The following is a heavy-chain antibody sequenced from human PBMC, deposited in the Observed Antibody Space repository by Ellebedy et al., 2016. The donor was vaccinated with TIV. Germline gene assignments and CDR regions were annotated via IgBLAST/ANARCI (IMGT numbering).Heavy chain of an antibody. Sequence: PGGSLRLSCAASGSSFSSYAMSWVRQAPGKGLEWVSGIVGSGGSRYADSVKGRFTISRDNSKSTLDLQMSSLRAEDTAVYYCAKDRTPGDGYWVFDYWGLGTLVTVSS. V-gene: IGHV3-23*01. CDR2: IVGSGGSR. D-gene: IGHD5-18*01. CDR1: GSSFSSYA. CDR3: AKDRTPGDGYWVFDY. J-gene: IGHJ4*02.